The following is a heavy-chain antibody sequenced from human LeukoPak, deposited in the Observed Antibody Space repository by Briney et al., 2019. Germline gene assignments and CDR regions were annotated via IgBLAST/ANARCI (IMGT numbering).Heavy chain of an antibody. Sequence: SETLSLTCAVYGGSFSGYYWSWIRQPPGKGLEWIGEINHSGSTNYNPSLKSRVTISVDTSKNQFSLKLSSVTAADTAVYYCARVPLSGTNGSSWYGFDYWGQGTLVTVSS. CDR3: ARVPLSGTNGSSWYGFDY. V-gene: IGHV4-34*01. J-gene: IGHJ4*02. CDR2: INHSGST. CDR1: GGSFSGYY. D-gene: IGHD6-13*01.